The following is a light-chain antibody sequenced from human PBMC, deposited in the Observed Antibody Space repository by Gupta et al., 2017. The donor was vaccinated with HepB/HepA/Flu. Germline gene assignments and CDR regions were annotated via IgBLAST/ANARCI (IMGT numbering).Light chain of an antibody. V-gene: IGLV3-19*01. CDR2: GKN. J-gene: IGLJ2*01. CDR3: NARDSSVNPLVV. CDR1: SLRSYY. Sequence: SSELTQDPAVSVALGQTVRITCQGDSLRSYYASWYQQKPGKAPVLVIYGKNNRPSGIPDRFSGSSSGNTASLTITGAQAEDEADYYCNARDSSVNPLVVFGGGTKLTVL.